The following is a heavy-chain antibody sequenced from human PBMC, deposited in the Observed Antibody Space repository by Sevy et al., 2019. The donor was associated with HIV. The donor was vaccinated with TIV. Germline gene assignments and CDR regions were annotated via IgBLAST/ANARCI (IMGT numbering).Heavy chain of an antibody. D-gene: IGHD3-16*01. CDR1: GFTFSSSA. CDR3: AAEDMSRFGGPLRVFDM. CDR2: IVVGSGNT. Sequence: ASVKVSCKASGFTFSSSAVQWVRQARGQRLEWIGWIVVGSGNTDYAQKFQGRVTITRDMSTTTAHMELSSLTSDDTAVYYYAAEDMSRFGGPLRVFDMWGQGTMVTVSS. V-gene: IGHV1-58*01. J-gene: IGHJ3*02.